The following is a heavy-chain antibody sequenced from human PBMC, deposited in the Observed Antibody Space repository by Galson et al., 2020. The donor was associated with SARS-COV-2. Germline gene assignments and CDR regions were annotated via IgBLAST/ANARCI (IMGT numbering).Heavy chain of an antibody. V-gene: IGHV4-30-4*01. CDR1: GGSISSGDYY. CDR2: IYYSGST. Sequence: ETSETLSLTCTVSGGSISSGDYYWSWIRQPPGKGLEWIGYIYYSGSTYYNPSLKSRVTISVDTSKNQFSLKLSSVTAADTAVYYCARRSMYYYDSSGYYHTHYFDYWGQGTLVTVSS. CDR3: ARRSMYYYDSSGYYHTHYFDY. D-gene: IGHD3-22*01. J-gene: IGHJ4*02.